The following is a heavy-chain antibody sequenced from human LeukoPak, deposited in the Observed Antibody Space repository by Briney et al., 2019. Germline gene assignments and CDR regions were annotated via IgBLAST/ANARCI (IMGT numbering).Heavy chain of an antibody. V-gene: IGHV1-2*02. D-gene: IGHD2-2*01. CDR3: ARTLSGYCSSTSCYLFDY. J-gene: IGHJ4*02. CDR1: GYTFTGYY. CDR2: ISPNSGGT. Sequence: ASVKVSCKASGYTFTGYYMHWVRQAPGQGLEWMGWISPNSGGTNYAQKFQGRVTMTRDTSISTAYMELSRLRSDDTAVYYCARTLSGYCSSTSCYLFDYWGQGTLVTVSS.